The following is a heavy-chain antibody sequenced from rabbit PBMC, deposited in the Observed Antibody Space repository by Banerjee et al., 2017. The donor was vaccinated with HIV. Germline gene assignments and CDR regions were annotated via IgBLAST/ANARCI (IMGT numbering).Heavy chain of an antibody. CDR2: IYAGSTGST. J-gene: IGHJ6*01. Sequence: QEQLEESGGDLVKPGASLTLTCTASGFSFSSVYWIYWVRQAPGKGLEWIGTIYAGSTGSTYYASWVNGRFTISSHNAQNTLYLQLNSLTAADSATYFCARDVSYVSGRGANDLRGQGTLVTVS. V-gene: IGHV1S45*01. D-gene: IGHD4-1*01. CDR1: GFSFSSVYW. CDR3: ARDVSYVSGRGANDL.